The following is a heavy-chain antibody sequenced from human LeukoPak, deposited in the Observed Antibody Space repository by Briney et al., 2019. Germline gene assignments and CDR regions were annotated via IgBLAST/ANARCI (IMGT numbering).Heavy chain of an antibody. D-gene: IGHD3-9*01. CDR3: ARYFDWLLRYFDY. Sequence: GGSLRLSCAASGFTYSSYEMNWVRQAPGKGLEWVSYISSSGSAIYYADSVKGRFTISRDNAKNSLYLQMNSLRAEDTAVYYCARYFDWLLRYFDYWGQGTLVTVSS. J-gene: IGHJ4*02. CDR2: ISSSGSAI. V-gene: IGHV3-48*03. CDR1: GFTYSSYE.